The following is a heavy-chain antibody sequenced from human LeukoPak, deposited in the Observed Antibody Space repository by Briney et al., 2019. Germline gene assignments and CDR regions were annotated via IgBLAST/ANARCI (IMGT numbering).Heavy chain of an antibody. V-gene: IGHV1-24*01. CDR2: FDPEDGET. CDR3: ATGVYDYVWGSYRPFDY. D-gene: IGHD3-16*02. CDR1: GYTFTGYY. Sequence: ASVKVSCKASGYTFTGYYMHWVRQAPGKGLEWMGGFDPEDGETIYAQKFQGRVTMTEDTSTDTAYMELSSLRSEDTAVYYCATGVYDYVWGSYRPFDYWGQGTLVTVSS. J-gene: IGHJ4*02.